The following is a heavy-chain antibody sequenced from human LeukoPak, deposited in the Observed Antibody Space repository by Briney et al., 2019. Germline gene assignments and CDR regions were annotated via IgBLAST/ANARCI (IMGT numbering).Heavy chain of an antibody. CDR1: GFTFSSYG. CDR3: ARLSAYYYGSFFYYYMDV. CDR2: ISGSGGST. V-gene: IGHV3-23*01. D-gene: IGHD3-10*01. J-gene: IGHJ6*03. Sequence: GGSLRLSCAASGFTFSSYGMSWVRQAPGKGLEWVSAISGSGGSTYYADSVKGRFTISRDNAKNTLYLQMNSLRAEDTALYYCARLSAYYYGSFFYYYMDVWGKGTTVTVSS.